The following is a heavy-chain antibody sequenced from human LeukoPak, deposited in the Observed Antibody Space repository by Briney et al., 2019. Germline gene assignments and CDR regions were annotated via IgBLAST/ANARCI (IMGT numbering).Heavy chain of an antibody. CDR1: GGSISNYY. J-gene: IGHJ4*02. CDR3: ARDPGDSSGYYFDY. Sequence: SETLSLTCTVSGGSISNYYWSWIRQPPGKGLEWIGDIYYSGSTNYNPSLKSRVTISVDTSKNQFSLKLSSVTDADTAVYYCARDPGDSSGYYFDYWGQGTLVTVSS. V-gene: IGHV4-59*01. CDR2: IYYSGST. D-gene: IGHD3-22*01.